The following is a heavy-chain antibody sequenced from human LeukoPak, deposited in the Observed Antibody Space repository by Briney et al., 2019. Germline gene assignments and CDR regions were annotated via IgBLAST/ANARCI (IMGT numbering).Heavy chain of an antibody. J-gene: IGHJ2*01. Sequence: SQTLSLTCTVSGGSISSGSYYWSWTRQPAGKGLEWIGRIYTSGSTNYNPSLKSRVTISVDTSKNQFSLKLSSVTAADTAVYYCARLTTVVDWYFDLWGRGTLVTVSS. D-gene: IGHD4-23*01. CDR2: IYTSGST. V-gene: IGHV4-61*02. CDR3: ARLTTVVDWYFDL. CDR1: GGSISSGSYY.